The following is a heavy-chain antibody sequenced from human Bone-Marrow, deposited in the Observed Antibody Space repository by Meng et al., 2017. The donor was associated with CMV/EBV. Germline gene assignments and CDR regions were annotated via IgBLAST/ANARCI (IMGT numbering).Heavy chain of an antibody. J-gene: IGHJ4*02. CDR3: ARDVRGYNYDRDY. V-gene: IGHV3-7*03. CDR1: GFTFSSDW. D-gene: IGHD5-18*01. Sequence: AASGFTFSSDWMTWVRQAPGKGLEWVANIKKDGSERYYVDAVKDRFAISRDNAKNSLYLQMNSLRAEDTAVYYCARDVRGYNYDRDYWGQGTLVTVSS. CDR2: IKKDGSER.